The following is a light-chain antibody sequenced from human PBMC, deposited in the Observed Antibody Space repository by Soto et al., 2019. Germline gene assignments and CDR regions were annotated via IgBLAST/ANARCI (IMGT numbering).Light chain of an antibody. V-gene: IGLV2-14*01. CDR1: SSDVGAYNY. Sequence: QSALTQPASVSGSPGRSITISCTGTSSDVGAYNYVSWYQQHPGKAPKLMIFEVSDRPSGVSHRFSGSKSGNTASLTISGHQAEDEADYYCSSYTSSTTLVFGGGTKLTVL. J-gene: IGLJ2*01. CDR2: EVS. CDR3: SSYTSSTTLV.